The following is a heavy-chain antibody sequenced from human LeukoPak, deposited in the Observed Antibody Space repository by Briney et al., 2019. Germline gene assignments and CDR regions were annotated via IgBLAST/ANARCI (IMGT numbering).Heavy chain of an antibody. J-gene: IGHJ3*02. D-gene: IGHD3-16*01. CDR1: GFTFSYYA. CDR2: ITYDGSNK. CDR3: AKVFYDYVWGSSIAPYAFDT. V-gene: IGHV3-30*18. Sequence: GGSLRLSCSASGFTFSYYAMHWVRQAPGKGLEWVAVITYDGSNKYYTDYVKGRFTISRDNSKNTLYLQMNSLRTEDTAVYYCAKVFYDYVWGSSIAPYAFDTWGQGTMVTVSS.